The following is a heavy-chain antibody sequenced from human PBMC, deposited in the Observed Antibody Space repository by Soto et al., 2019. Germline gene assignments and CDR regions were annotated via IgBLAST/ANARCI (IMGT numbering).Heavy chain of an antibody. CDR3: ARGAHDYGDSPRYYGMDV. CDR1: GGTLSSYA. Sequence: ASVKVSCKASGGTLSSYAISWVRQAPGQGLEWMGGIIPIFGTANYAQKFQGRVTITADESTSTAYMELSSLRSEDTAVYYCARGAHDYGDSPRYYGMDVWGQGTTVTVSS. V-gene: IGHV1-69*13. J-gene: IGHJ6*02. CDR2: IIPIFGTA. D-gene: IGHD4-17*01.